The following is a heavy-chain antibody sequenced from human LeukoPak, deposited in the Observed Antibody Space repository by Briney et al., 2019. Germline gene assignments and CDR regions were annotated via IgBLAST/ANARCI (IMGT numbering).Heavy chain of an antibody. CDR3: ASAGHDGIGYKVC. J-gene: IGHJ4*02. V-gene: IGHV4-4*02. Sequence: NPSGTLPLTCAVSGGSISSSNWWSWVRQPPGKGLEWIGEIYHSGSANYNPSLKSRVTISVDKSKNQFSLRLSSVTAADTAVYYCASAGHDGIGYKVCWGQGTLVTVSS. D-gene: IGHD3-22*01. CDR1: GGSISSSNW. CDR2: IYHSGSA.